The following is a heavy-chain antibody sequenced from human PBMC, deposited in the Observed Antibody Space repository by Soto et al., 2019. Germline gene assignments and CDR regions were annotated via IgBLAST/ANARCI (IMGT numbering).Heavy chain of an antibody. Sequence: SGPTLVNPTQALTLTCSFSGFSLSTGGRGVGWIRQPPGKALEWLALIYWNDDKRFSPCLKSRLTITKDTSKNQVVLTMTKMDPVDTAKDYCAHRGYGDYPRDNWFDPWGQGTLVTV. J-gene: IGHJ5*02. CDR3: AHRGYGDYPRDNWFDP. V-gene: IGHV2-5*01. D-gene: IGHD4-17*01. CDR2: IYWNDDK. CDR1: GFSLSTGGRG.